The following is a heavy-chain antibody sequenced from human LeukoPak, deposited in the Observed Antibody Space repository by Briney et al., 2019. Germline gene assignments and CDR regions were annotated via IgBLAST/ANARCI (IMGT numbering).Heavy chain of an antibody. CDR2: IYYSGTT. Sequence: SETLSLTCIVSGGSISSSSYNWGWIRQPPGKGLEWIGSIYYSGTTYYNPSLKSRLTISVDTSKNQFFLNLSSVTAADTAVYYCAGLVGRYSSGLYYYYFDYWGQGTLVTVSS. V-gene: IGHV4-39*07. J-gene: IGHJ4*02. CDR3: AGLVGRYSSGLYYYYFDY. D-gene: IGHD3-22*01. CDR1: GGSISSSSYN.